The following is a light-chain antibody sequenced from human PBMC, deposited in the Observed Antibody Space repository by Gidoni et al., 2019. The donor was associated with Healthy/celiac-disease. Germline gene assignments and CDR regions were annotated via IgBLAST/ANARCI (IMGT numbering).Light chain of an antibody. CDR2: DVS. Sequence: QSALTQPASVSGSPGQSITISCTGTSSDFGGYNYVSWYQQHPGKAPKLMIYDVSNRPSGVSNRFSGSKSGNTASLTISGLQAEEEADYYCSSYTSSSTWVFGGGTKLTVL. J-gene: IGLJ3*02. V-gene: IGLV2-14*01. CDR3: SSYTSSSTWV. CDR1: SSDFGGYNY.